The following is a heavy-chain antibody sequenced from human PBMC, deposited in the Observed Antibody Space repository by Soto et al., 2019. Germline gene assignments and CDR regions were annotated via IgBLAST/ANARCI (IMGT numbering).Heavy chain of an antibody. CDR1: GGSISSSSYY. CDR2: IYYSGST. D-gene: IGHD2-21*02. CDR3: ARATALLRGDCLFDY. V-gene: IGHV4-39*07. Sequence: PSETLSLTCTVSGGSISSSSYYWGWIRQPPGKGLEWIGSIYYSGSTNYNPSLKSRVTISVDTSKNQFSLKLSSVTAADTAVYYCARATALLRGDCLFDYWGQGTLVTVSS. J-gene: IGHJ4*02.